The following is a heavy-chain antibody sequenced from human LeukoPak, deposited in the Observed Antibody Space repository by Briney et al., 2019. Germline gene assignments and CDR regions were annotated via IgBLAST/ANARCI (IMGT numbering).Heavy chain of an antibody. CDR3: APSPAAQQDY. J-gene: IGHJ4*02. D-gene: IGHD1-1*01. CDR1: GFSLSNQW. CDR2: IDNDGSST. V-gene: IGHV3-74*01. Sequence: GGSLRLSCAASGFSLSNQWMHWVRQAPGKGLVWVSRIDNDGSSTVYADSVKGRFTISRDNAKNTPYLQMNSLRAEDTALYYCAPSPAAQQDYWGQGILVTVSS.